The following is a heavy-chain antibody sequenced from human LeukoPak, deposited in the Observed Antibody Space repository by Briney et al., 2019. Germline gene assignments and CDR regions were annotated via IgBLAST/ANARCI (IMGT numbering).Heavy chain of an antibody. CDR1: GFTFSSYG. J-gene: IGHJ3*02. CDR3: AKLAVVVADAFDI. D-gene: IGHD2-15*01. V-gene: IGHV3-30*18. CDR2: ISYDGSNK. Sequence: PGMSLTLSCAASGFTFSSYGMHWVRQAPGKGLEWVAVISYDGSNKYYADSGKGRFTISRDNSKNTLYLKMNSLRAEETAVYYCAKLAVVVADAFDIWGQGTMVTVSS.